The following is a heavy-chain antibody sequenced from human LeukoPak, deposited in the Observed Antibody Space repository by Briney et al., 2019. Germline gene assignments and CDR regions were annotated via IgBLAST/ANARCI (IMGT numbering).Heavy chain of an antibody. V-gene: IGHV3-30*18. CDR1: GFTFSSYG. J-gene: IGHJ4*02. CDR2: ISYDGSNK. CDR3: AKERLRFLEWLFDY. Sequence: GGSLRLSCAASGFTFSSYGMHWVRQAPGKGLEWVAVISYDGSNKYYADSVKGRFTISRDNSKNTLHLQMNSLRAEDTAVYYCAKERLRFLEWLFDYWGQGTLVTVSS. D-gene: IGHD3-3*01.